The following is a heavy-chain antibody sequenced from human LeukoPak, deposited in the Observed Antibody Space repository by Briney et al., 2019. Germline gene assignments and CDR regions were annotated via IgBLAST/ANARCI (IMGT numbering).Heavy chain of an antibody. J-gene: IGHJ6*03. Sequence: GASVKVSCKASGYSFTSYAMNWVRQAPGQRPEWMGWIYGDNGDTKYSQEFQGRVTITRDTSASTAYMELSSLRSEDMAVYYCVRGVPGVYFYYYMDVWGKGTTVTVSS. D-gene: IGHD2-8*01. V-gene: IGHV1-3*03. CDR2: IYGDNGDT. CDR1: GYSFTSYA. CDR3: VRGVPGVYFYYYMDV.